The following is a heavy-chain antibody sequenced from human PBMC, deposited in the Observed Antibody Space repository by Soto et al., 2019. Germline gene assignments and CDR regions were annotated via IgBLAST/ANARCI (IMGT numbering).Heavy chain of an antibody. Sequence: EAQLVESGGGLAKPGGSLRLSCAASGFSFSHAWKNWVRQAPGKGLEWVGRIKSRVDGGATDFAAPVKGRFTVSRDDSENTVYLQMNSLKTEDTATYYCTATAAPGVDVWGPGTTVIVSS. V-gene: IGHV3-15*07. CDR3: TATAAPGVDV. D-gene: IGHD6-25*01. J-gene: IGHJ6*02. CDR1: GFSFSHAW. CDR2: IKSRVDGGAT.